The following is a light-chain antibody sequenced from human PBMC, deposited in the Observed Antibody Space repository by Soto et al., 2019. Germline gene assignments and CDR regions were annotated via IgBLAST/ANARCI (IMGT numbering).Light chain of an antibody. J-gene: IGKJ2*01. V-gene: IGKV3-15*01. CDR3: QKYNHWPHT. CDR1: QSVSID. Sequence: EIVMTQSPSPLSVSPGESATLSCSASQSVSIDLAWYQQKPGQAPRLLVYGASTRATGMPARFSGSCSGTDLPLTISSLQPEYFAVYYCQKYNHWPHTFGQGTKREIK. CDR2: GAS.